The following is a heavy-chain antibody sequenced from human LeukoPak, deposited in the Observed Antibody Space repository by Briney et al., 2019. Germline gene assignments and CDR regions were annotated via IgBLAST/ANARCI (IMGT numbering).Heavy chain of an antibody. CDR3: ATWRTAKTGFDY. V-gene: IGHV4-39*01. CDR2: IYYSGSP. D-gene: IGHD1-1*01. J-gene: IGHJ4*02. Sequence: SETLSLTCTVSGGSISNNNYYWTWIRQPPGEGLECIGSIYYSGSPYYNPSLKSRVTISVDTSKNQFSLRLSSVTAADTAVYYCATWRTAKTGFDYWGQGTLVTVSS. CDR1: GGSISNNNYY.